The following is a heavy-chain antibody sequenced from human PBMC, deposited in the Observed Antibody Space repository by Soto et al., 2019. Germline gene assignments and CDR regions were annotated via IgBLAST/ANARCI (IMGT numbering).Heavy chain of an antibody. CDR3: ARSVSFITPRPDY. CDR2: INPNNGYT. Sequence: QVQLVQSGAEVKKPGASVKVSCKASGYTFTDYYLHWVRQAPGQGLECMGWINPNNGYTNYAQKFQGRVTMTRDTSISTAYMEVSRLRSDDTAVYYCARSVSFITPRPDYWGQGTLVTVSS. D-gene: IGHD6-6*01. V-gene: IGHV1-2*02. J-gene: IGHJ4*02. CDR1: GYTFTDYY.